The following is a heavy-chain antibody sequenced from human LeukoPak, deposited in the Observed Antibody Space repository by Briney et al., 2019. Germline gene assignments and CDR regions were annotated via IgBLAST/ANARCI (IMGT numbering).Heavy chain of an antibody. V-gene: IGHV3-23*01. CDR2: ISGSGGST. Sequence: PGGSLRLSCAASGFTFSSYAMSWVRQAPGKGLEWVSAISGSGGSTYYADSVKGRFTISRDNSKNTLYLQMNSLRAEDTAVYYCAKVYEESVTLWRPHWYFDLWGRGTLVTVSS. J-gene: IGHJ2*01. D-gene: IGHD2-2*02. CDR3: AKVYEESVTLWRPHWYFDL. CDR1: GFTFSSYA.